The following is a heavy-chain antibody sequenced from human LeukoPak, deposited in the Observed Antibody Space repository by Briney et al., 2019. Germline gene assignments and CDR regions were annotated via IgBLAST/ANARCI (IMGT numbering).Heavy chain of an antibody. CDR1: GFSFGDYA. CDR3: ARVWQQLAPPDY. V-gene: IGHV3-21*01. Sequence: GGSLRLSCTTSGFSFGDYAMSWFRQAPGKGLEWVSSISGSSSYIYYADSVKGRFTISRDNAKNSLYLQMNSLRAEDTAVYYCARVWQQLAPPDYWGQGTLVTVSS. D-gene: IGHD6-13*01. J-gene: IGHJ4*02. CDR2: ISGSSSYI.